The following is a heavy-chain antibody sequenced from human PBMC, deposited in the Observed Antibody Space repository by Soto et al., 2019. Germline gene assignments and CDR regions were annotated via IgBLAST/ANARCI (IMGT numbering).Heavy chain of an antibody. V-gene: IGHV1-69*13. J-gene: IGHJ5*01. CDR3: ASGGTYYDILIGPGAFDY. D-gene: IGHD3-9*01. CDR2: IIPIFGTA. CDR1: GGTFSSYA. Sequence: ASVKVSCKASGGTFSSYAISWVRQAPGQGLEWMGGIIPIFGTANYAQKFQGRVTITADESTSTAYMELSSLRSEDTAVYYCASGGTYYDILIGPGAFDYWGHGTLFTVSS.